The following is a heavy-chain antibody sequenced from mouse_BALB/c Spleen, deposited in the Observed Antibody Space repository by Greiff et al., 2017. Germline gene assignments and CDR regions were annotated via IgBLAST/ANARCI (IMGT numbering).Heavy chain of an antibody. CDR2: IDPSDSYT. Sequence: QVQLQQPGAELVKPGASVKLSCKASGYTFTSYWMHWVKQRPGQGLEWIGEIDPSDSYTNYNQKFKDKAILTVDKSSSTAYMQLSSLTSEDSAVYYCARRTGRYFDYWGQGTTLTVSS. D-gene: IGHD4-1*01. V-gene: IGHV1-69*02. CDR1: GYTFTSYW. CDR3: ARRTGRYFDY. J-gene: IGHJ2*01.